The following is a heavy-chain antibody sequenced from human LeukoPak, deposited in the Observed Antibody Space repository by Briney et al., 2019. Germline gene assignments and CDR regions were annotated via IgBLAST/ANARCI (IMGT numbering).Heavy chain of an antibody. V-gene: IGHV4-34*01. CDR2: IYYSGGT. Sequence: SETLSLTCAVYGGSFSGYYWSWIRQPPGKGLEWIGSIYYSGGTYYNASLKSRVTISIDTSKNQFSLKLSSVTAADTALYYCARERSPGGYNYGFDYWGQGTLVTVSS. CDR1: GGSFSGYY. J-gene: IGHJ4*02. CDR3: ARERSPGGYNYGFDY. D-gene: IGHD5-18*01.